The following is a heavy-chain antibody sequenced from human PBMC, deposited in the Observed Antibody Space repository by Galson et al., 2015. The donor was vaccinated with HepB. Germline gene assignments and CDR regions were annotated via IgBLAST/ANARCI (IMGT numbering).Heavy chain of an antibody. V-gene: IGHV4-34*01. CDR2: INHSGST. D-gene: IGHD6-19*01. CDR1: GWSFSGYY. CDR3: ARGWSRQWLVTSYYYYYMDV. J-gene: IGHJ6*03. Sequence: ETLSLTCAVYGWSFSGYYWSWIRQPPGKGLEWIGEINHSGSTNYNPSLKSRVTISVDTSKNQFSLKLSSVTAADTAVCYCARGWSRQWLVTSYYYYYMDVWGKGTTVTVSS.